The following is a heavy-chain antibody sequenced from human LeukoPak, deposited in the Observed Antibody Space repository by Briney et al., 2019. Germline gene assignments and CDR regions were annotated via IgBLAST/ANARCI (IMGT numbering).Heavy chain of an antibody. D-gene: IGHD5-18*01. CDR3: AANVAGGSLQLWIPTDY. V-gene: IGHV1-69*13. CDR1: GGTFSSYA. CDR2: IIPIFGTA. Sequence: SVKVSCKASGGTFSSYAISWVRQAPGQGLEWMGGIIPIFGTANYAQKFQGRVTITADESTSTAYMELSSLRSEDTAVYYCAANVAGGSLQLWIPTDYWGQGTLVTVSS. J-gene: IGHJ4*02.